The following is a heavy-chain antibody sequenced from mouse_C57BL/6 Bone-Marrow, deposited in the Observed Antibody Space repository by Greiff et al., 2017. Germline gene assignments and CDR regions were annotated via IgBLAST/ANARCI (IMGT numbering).Heavy chain of an antibody. V-gene: IGHV1-4*01. CDR2: INPSSGYT. Sequence: VQLQQSGAELARPGASVKMSCKASGYTFTSYTMHWVKQRPGQGLEWIGYINPSSGYTKYNQKFKDKATLTADKSSSTAYMQLGSLTSEDSAVYYCAGRDYYGSRPFAYWGQGTLVTVSA. CDR1: GYTFTSYT. CDR3: AGRDYYGSRPFAY. J-gene: IGHJ3*01. D-gene: IGHD1-1*01.